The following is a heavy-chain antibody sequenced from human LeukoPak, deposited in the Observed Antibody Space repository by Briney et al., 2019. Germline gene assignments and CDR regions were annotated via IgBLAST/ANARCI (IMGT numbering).Heavy chain of an antibody. Sequence: SETLSLTCTVSGGSISSFYWSWIRQPAGKGLEWIGRIYTSGSTNYNPSLNSRVTMSVDTSKNQFSLKLSSVTAADTAVYYCARPEKEGPYYDYWGQGTLVTVSS. D-gene: IGHD5-24*01. CDR1: GGSISSFY. CDR2: IYTSGST. CDR3: ARPEKEGPYYDY. V-gene: IGHV4-4*07. J-gene: IGHJ4*02.